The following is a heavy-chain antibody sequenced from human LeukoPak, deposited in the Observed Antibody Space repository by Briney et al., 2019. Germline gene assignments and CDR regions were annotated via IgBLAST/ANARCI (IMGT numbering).Heavy chain of an antibody. J-gene: IGHJ4*02. CDR1: GGSISSYY. CDR2: IYTSGST. CDR3: ARDLKDYFDY. Sequence: SETLSLTCTVSGGSISSYYWSWIRQPAGKGLEWIGRIYTSGSTNYNPSLKSRVTISVDKSKYQFSLKLSSVTAADTAVYYCARDLKDYFDYWGQGTLVTVSS. V-gene: IGHV4-4*07.